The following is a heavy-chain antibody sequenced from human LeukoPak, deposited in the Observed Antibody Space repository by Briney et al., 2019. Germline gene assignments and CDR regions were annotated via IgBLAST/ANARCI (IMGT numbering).Heavy chain of an antibody. Sequence: PSETLSLTCTVSGGSISSYYWSWLRQPAGKGLEWIGRIYNSGSTNYNPSLKTRVTMSEDTSKNQFSLNLSSVTAADTAVYYCARDRYVYDSSGYYLGFDYWGQGTLVTVSS. V-gene: IGHV4-4*07. D-gene: IGHD3-22*01. CDR1: GGSISSYY. CDR2: IYNSGST. J-gene: IGHJ4*02. CDR3: ARDRYVYDSSGYYLGFDY.